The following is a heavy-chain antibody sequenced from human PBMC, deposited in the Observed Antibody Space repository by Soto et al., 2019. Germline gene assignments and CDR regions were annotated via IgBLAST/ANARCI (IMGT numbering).Heavy chain of an antibody. CDR1: GGSISSSSYY. CDR2: IYYSGST. Sequence: SETLSLTCTVSGGSISSSSYYWGWIRQPPGKGLEWIGSIYYSGSTYYNPSLKSRVTISVDTSKNQFSLKLSSVTAADTAVYYCARGSIVAFFWFDPWGQGTLVTVSS. CDR3: ARGSIVAFFWFDP. V-gene: IGHV4-39*07. J-gene: IGHJ5*02. D-gene: IGHD5-12*01.